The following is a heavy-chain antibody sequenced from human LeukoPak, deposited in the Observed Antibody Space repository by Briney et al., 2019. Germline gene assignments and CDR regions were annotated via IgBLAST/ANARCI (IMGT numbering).Heavy chain of an antibody. Sequence: PSETLSLTCAVYGGSFSGYYWSWIRQPPGKGLEWIGEINHSGSTNYNPSLKSRVTISVDTSKNQFSLKLSSVTAADTAVYYCARYTAMALYYFDYWGQGTLVTVSS. CDR2: INHSGST. J-gene: IGHJ4*02. V-gene: IGHV4-34*01. CDR1: GGSFSGYY. CDR3: ARYTAMALYYFDY. D-gene: IGHD5-18*01.